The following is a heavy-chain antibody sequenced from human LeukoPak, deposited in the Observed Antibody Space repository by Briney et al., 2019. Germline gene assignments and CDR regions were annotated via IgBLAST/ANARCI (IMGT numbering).Heavy chain of an antibody. D-gene: IGHD5-18*01. CDR1: GFTFSSYA. Sequence: GGSLRLSCSTSGFTFSSYAIHWVRQAPGKGLEYVSGISNNGGTMYYADSVKGRFTISRDNSKETVYLQMSSLRAEDTAVYHCVKDPGYSYGSGDYWGPGTLVTVSS. CDR3: VKDPGYSYGSGDY. J-gene: IGHJ4*02. CDR2: ISNNGGTM. V-gene: IGHV3-64D*09.